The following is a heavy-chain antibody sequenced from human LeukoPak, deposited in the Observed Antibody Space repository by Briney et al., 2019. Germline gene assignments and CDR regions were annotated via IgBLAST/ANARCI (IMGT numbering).Heavy chain of an antibody. CDR3: ARDLIVGTTIRYYFDY. CDR2: ISDSSDTM. D-gene: IGHD1-26*01. Sequence: GGSLRLSCAASGFTFSNYGVHWVRQAPGKGLEWVSYISDSSDTMYYADSVKGRFTISRDNAKNSLYLQMNSLRAEDTAVYYCARDLIVGTTIRYYFDYWGQGTLVTVSS. V-gene: IGHV3-48*01. J-gene: IGHJ4*02. CDR1: GFTFSNYG.